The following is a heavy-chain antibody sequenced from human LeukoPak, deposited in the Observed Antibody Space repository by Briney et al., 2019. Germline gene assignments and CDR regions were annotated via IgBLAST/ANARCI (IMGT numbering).Heavy chain of an antibody. D-gene: IGHD1-1*01. Sequence: GRSLSLSRAASRFTLSSYSTNWVRQAPGKGREWVSYISSSGSPIYYADSVKGRFTISRDNARNSLFLQMNSLKDEDTAVYCCARGAGTPRIDFWGQGTLVTVSS. CDR1: RFTLSSYS. J-gene: IGHJ4*02. CDR3: ARGAGTPRIDF. CDR2: ISSSGSPI. V-gene: IGHV3-48*02.